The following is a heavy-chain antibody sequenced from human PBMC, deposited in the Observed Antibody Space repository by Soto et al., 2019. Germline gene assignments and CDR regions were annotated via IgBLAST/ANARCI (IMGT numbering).Heavy chain of an antibody. D-gene: IGHD2-2*01. CDR3: ARDHASSHWYFDL. CDR2: IYSGGST. CDR1: GFTVSSNY. V-gene: IGHV3-53*01. Sequence: EVQLVESGGGLIQPGGSLRLSCAASGFTVSSNYMSWVRQAPGKGLEWVSVIYSGGSTYYADSVKGRFTISRDNSKTTLYLQMNSLRAEDTAVYYCARDHASSHWYFDLWGRGTLVTVSS. J-gene: IGHJ2*01.